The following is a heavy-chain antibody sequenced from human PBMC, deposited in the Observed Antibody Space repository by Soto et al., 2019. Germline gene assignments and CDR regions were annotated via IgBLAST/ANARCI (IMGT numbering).Heavy chain of an antibody. CDR2: ISGTSDYI. CDR3: AKDQLGYGEYYFAY. J-gene: IGHJ4*02. V-gene: IGHV3-21*04. D-gene: IGHD5-18*01. Sequence: GGSLRLSCAASGFTFSISSMNWVRQAPGKGLEWVSSISGTSDYISYADSVKGRFTISRDNAKNSLYLQMNSLRAEDTAIYYCAKDQLGYGEYYFAYRAQGTLVTVSS. CDR1: GFTFSISS.